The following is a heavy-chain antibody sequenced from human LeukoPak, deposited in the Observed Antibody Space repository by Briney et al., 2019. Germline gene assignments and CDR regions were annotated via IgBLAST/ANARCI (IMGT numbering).Heavy chain of an antibody. D-gene: IGHD2-2*01. Sequence: GASVKVSCKPSGYTFTVNYLHWVRQAPGQGLEWVGWMNPNSGVTVYAQNFQGRVTMTRDTSISTAYMELSSLTSDDTAVYYCTRGAATSWFDYWGQGSLVTVSS. CDR1: GYTFTVNY. CDR3: TRGAATSWFDY. V-gene: IGHV1-2*02. J-gene: IGHJ4*02. CDR2: MNPNSGVT.